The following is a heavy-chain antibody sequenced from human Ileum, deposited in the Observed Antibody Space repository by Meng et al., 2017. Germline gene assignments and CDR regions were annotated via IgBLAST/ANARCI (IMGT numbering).Heavy chain of an antibody. J-gene: IGHJ4*02. CDR3: ARFYGSGTFEVHDY. CDR1: GGSVSSASYY. CDR2: IHYSGSR. V-gene: IGHV4-61*01. Sequence: QVRLPESGPGLVRPSETLSLPCNVSGGSVSSASYYWSWIRQPPGKGLEWTGLIHYSGSRNYNSSLKRRVTMSVDTSKNQVSLRLTSVTAADTAVYYCARFYGSGTFEVHDYWGQGTLVTVSS. D-gene: IGHD3-10*01.